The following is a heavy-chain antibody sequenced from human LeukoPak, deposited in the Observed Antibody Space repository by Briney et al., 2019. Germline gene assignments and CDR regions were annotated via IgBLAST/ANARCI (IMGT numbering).Heavy chain of an antibody. Sequence: SVEVSCKASGGTFSSYAISWVRQAPGQGLEWMGGIVPIFGTANYAQKFQGRVTITADESTSTAYMELSSLRSEDTAVYYCARDRDIVVVPAAAYYYYGMDVWGQGTTVTVSS. J-gene: IGHJ6*02. CDR3: ARDRDIVVVPAAAYYYYGMDV. CDR2: IVPIFGTA. V-gene: IGHV1-69*13. D-gene: IGHD2-2*01. CDR1: GGTFSSYA.